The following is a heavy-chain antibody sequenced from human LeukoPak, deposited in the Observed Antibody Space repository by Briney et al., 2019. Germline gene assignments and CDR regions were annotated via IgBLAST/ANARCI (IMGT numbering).Heavy chain of an antibody. J-gene: IGHJ4*02. V-gene: IGHV4-34*01. CDR1: GGSFSGYY. D-gene: IGHD5-24*01. CDR3: ARDASRDGYSLNDY. Sequence: SETLSLTCAVYGGSFSGYYWSWIRQPPGKGLEWIGEINHSGSTSYNPSLKSRVTISVDTSKNQFSLKLSSVTAADTAVYYCARDASRDGYSLNDYWGQGTLVTVSS. CDR2: INHSGST.